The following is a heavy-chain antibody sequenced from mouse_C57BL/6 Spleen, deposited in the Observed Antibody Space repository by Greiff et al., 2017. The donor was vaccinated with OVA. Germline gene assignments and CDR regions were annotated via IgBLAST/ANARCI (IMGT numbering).Heavy chain of an antibody. J-gene: IGHJ2*01. CDR1: GFTFSSYG. CDR3: ARWGTGTVLFDY. D-gene: IGHD4-1*01. Sequence: EVMLVESGGDLVKPGGSLKLSCAASGFTFSSYGMSWVRQTPDKRLEWVATISSGGSYTYYPDSVKGRFTISRDNAKNTLYLQMSSLKSEDTAMYYCARWGTGTVLFDYWGQGTTLTVSS. CDR2: ISSGGSYT. V-gene: IGHV5-6*01.